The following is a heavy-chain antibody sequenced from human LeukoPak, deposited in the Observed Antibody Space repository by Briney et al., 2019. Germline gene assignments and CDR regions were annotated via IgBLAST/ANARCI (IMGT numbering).Heavy chain of an antibody. CDR1: GFTFSSYA. D-gene: IGHD2-15*01. CDR2: ISGSGGST. Sequence: PGGSLRLSCAASGFTFSSYAMSWVRQAPGKGLEWVSVISGSGGSTYYADSVKGRFTISRDNSKNTLYLQMNSLRAEDTAVYYCAKDIVVVVAADSGAFDIWGQGTMVTVSS. J-gene: IGHJ3*02. V-gene: IGHV3-23*01. CDR3: AKDIVVVVAADSGAFDI.